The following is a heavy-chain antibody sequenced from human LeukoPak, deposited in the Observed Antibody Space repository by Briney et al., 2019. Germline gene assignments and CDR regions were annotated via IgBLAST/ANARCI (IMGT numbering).Heavy chain of an antibody. V-gene: IGHV1-24*01. CDR3: ATPSGYCSGGSCFTFDY. Sequence: ASVKVSCKVSGYTLTELSMHWVRQAPGKGLEWMGGFDPEDGETIYAQKFLGRVTMTEDTSTDTAYMELSSLRSEDTAVYYCATPSGYCSGGSCFTFDYWGQGTLVTVSS. CDR1: GYTLTELS. D-gene: IGHD2-15*01. CDR2: FDPEDGET. J-gene: IGHJ4*02.